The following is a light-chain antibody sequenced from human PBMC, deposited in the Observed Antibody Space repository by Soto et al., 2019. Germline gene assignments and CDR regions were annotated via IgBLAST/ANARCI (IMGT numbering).Light chain of an antibody. CDR3: AAWDDSLSGFV. CDR2: RNN. V-gene: IGLV1-47*01. CDR1: SSNTGSNY. Sequence: QSVLTQPPSAPGAPGQRVPISCSGSSSNTGSNYVYWYQQLPGTAPKLLIYRNNQRPSGVPDRFSGSKSGTSASLAISGLRSEDEADYSCAAWDDSLSGFVFGTGTKVTVL. J-gene: IGLJ1*01.